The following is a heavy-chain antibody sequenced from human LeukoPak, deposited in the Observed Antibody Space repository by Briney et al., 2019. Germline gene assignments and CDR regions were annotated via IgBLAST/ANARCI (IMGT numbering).Heavy chain of an antibody. D-gene: IGHD1-1*01. CDR1: GYTFTSYD. CDR2: MNPNSGNT. Sequence: ASVKVSCKASGYTFTSYDINWVRQATGQGLEWMGWMNPNSGNTGYEQKFQGRVTMTRNTSISTAYMELSSLRSEDTAVYYCARTDTSTGPRRGVFDYWGQGTLVTVSS. J-gene: IGHJ4*02. CDR3: ARTDTSTGPRRGVFDY. V-gene: IGHV1-8*01.